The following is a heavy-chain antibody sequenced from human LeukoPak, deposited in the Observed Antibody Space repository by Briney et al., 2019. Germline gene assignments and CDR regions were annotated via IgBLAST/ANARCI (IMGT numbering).Heavy chain of an antibody. J-gene: IGHJ5*02. V-gene: IGHV3-21*01. D-gene: IGHD3-10*01. CDR1: GFTFSSYS. CDR2: ISSSSSYI. CDR3: ARAVHGSRSKKFDP. Sequence: GGSLRLSCAASGFTFSSYSMNWVRRAPGKGLEWVSSISSSSSYIYYADSVKGRFTISRDNAKNSLYLQMNSLRAEDTAVYYCARAVHGSRSKKFDPWGQGTLVTVSS.